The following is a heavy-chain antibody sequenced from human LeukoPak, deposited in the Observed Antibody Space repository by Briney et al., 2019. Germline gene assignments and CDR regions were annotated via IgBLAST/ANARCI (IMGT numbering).Heavy chain of an antibody. J-gene: IGHJ4*02. CDR2: ITSSGNYI. D-gene: IGHD3-9*01. CDR3: ARVGGDYGILTGYFY. CDR1: GFTFSAYR. Sequence: PGGSLRLSCAASGFTFSAYRMNWVRQAPGKGLEWVSSITSSGNYIYYADSLKGRFTISRDNAKNSLYLQMNSLRAEDTAVYYCARVGGDYGILTGYFYWGQGALVTVSS. V-gene: IGHV3-21*01.